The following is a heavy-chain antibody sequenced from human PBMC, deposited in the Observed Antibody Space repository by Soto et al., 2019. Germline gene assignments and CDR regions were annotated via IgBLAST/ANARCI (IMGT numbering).Heavy chain of an antibody. CDR1: GFTFSSYS. D-gene: IGHD4-17*01. J-gene: IGHJ6*02. V-gene: IGHV3-21*01. Sequence: GGSLRLSCAASGFTFSSYSMNWVRQAPGKGLEWVSSSSSSSSYIYYADSVKGRFTISRDNAKNSLYLQMNSLRAEDTAVYYCARDDTYGDYAPANYYYYYGMDVRGQGTTVTVSS. CDR2: SSSSSSYI. CDR3: ARDDTYGDYAPANYYYYYGMDV.